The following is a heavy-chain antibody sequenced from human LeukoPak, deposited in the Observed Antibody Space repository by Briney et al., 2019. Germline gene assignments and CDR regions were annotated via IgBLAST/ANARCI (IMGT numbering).Heavy chain of an antibody. D-gene: IGHD3-22*01. Sequence: GSSVKVSCKASGGTFSSYAISGVRQAPGQGLEWMGRIIPIFGIANYAQKFQGRVTITADKSTSTAYMELSNLRSEDTAVYYCARVPETAYYYDSSGYEFDYWGQGTLVTVSS. V-gene: IGHV1-69*04. CDR1: GGTFSSYA. J-gene: IGHJ4*02. CDR3: ARVPETAYYYDSSGYEFDY. CDR2: IIPIFGIA.